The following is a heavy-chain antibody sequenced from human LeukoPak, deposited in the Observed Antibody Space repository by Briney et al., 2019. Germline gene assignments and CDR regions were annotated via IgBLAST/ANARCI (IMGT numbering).Heavy chain of an antibody. D-gene: IGHD3-10*01. CDR1: GFTFSSYA. V-gene: IGHV3-23*01. J-gene: IGHJ4*02. CDR2: ISGSGGST. Sequence: GGSLRLSCAASGFTFSSYAMSWVRQAPGKGLEWVSAISGSGGSTYYADSVKGRFTISRDNSKNTLYLQMNSLRAEDTAVYYCAKVEVMVRGVIIRGFDYWGQGTLVTVSS. CDR3: AKVEVMVRGVIIRGFDY.